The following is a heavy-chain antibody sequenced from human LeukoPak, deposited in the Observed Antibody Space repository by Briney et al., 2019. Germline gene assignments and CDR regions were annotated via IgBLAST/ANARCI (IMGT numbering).Heavy chain of an antibody. J-gene: IGHJ4*02. CDR2: IIAYNGNT. CDR1: AYTFTIYG. CDR3: ARAISYDY. Sequence: ASVKVSCKASAYTFTIYGISWVRQAPGQGLEWMGWIIAYNGNTNYAQKLQGRVTMTTDTSTSTAYMELRRLRSDDTAVYYWARAISYDYWGQGTLVTASS. V-gene: IGHV1-18*01. D-gene: IGHD5-12*01.